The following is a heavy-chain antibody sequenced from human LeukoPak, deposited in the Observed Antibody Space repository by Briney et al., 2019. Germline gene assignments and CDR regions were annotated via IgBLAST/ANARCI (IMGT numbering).Heavy chain of an antibody. D-gene: IGHD3-3*01. CDR2: ISGSGSSI. V-gene: IGHV3-23*01. J-gene: IGHJ1*01. CDR3: AMGATSWSGYSFPKIFQH. Sequence: GGSLRLSCAASGFTFSNYAVNWIPQAPGKGLKWVSVISGSGSSIYYTDSVKGRFTISRDNSKDTLYLQMNSLRAEDTAVYYCAMGATSWSGYSFPKIFQHWGRGTLVTVSS. CDR1: GFTFSNYA.